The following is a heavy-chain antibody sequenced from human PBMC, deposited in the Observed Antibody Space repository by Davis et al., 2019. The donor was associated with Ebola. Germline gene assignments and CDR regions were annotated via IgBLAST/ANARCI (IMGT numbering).Heavy chain of an antibody. D-gene: IGHD3-22*01. Sequence: PGGSLRLSCAASGFIFSDYYMSWIRQGPGKGLEWLSYISSRGTTIFYADSVKGRFTISRENAKNSLYLQMNSLRAEDTAVYYCASWDGYYYDSSGYCAYWGQGTLVTVSS. J-gene: IGHJ4*02. CDR1: GFIFSDYY. V-gene: IGHV3-11*04. CDR3: ASWDGYYYDSSGYCAY. CDR2: ISSRGTTI.